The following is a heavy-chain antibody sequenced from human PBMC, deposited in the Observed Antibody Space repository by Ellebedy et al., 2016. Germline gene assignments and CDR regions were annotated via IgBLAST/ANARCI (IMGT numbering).Heavy chain of an antibody. CDR2: ISYDGSNK. J-gene: IGHJ4*02. V-gene: IGHV3-30*03. D-gene: IGHD3-10*01. CDR3: ARGRDGSRFESYFDY. CDR1: GFTFSSYG. Sequence: GESLKISCAASGFTFSSYGMHWVRQAPGKGLEWVAVISYDGSNKYYADSVKGRFTISRDNSKNTLYLQMNSLRAEDTAVYYCARGRDGSRFESYFDYWGQGTLVTVSS.